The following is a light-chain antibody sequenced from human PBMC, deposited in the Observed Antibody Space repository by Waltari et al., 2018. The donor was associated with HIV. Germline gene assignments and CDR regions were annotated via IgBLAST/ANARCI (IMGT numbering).Light chain of an antibody. Sequence: IVMTQSPNSLSVTPGKPASISCRSSQSLLDSDDEITNLDCFLQRPGQSPQLLIYSHSYRASGVPDRFSGGGSGTNFTLKINKMEAGDFGVYFCMQRIAFPVTFGQGTRLEIK. CDR2: SHS. V-gene: IGKV2-40*01. J-gene: IGKJ5*01. CDR1: QSLLDSDDEITN. CDR3: MQRIAFPVT.